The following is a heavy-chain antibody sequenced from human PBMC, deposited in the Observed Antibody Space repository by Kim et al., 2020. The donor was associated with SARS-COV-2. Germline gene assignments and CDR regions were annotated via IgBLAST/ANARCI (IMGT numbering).Heavy chain of an antibody. CDR2: IDPSDSYT. CDR1: GYSFTSYW. D-gene: IGHD2-2*02. V-gene: IGHV5-10-1*01. J-gene: IGHJ5*02. Sequence: GESLKISCKGSGYSFTSYWISWVRQMPGKGLEWVGRIDPSDSYTNYSPSFQGHVTISADKSISTAYLQWSSLKASDTAMYYCARQGTYCSSTSCYSWFDPWGQGTLVTVSS. CDR3: ARQGTYCSSTSCYSWFDP.